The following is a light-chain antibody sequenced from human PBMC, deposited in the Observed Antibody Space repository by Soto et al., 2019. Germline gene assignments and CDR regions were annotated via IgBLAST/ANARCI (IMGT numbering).Light chain of an antibody. J-gene: IGKJ1*01. CDR1: QSISSW. CDR2: AAS. CDR3: QQYSSSSEWT. Sequence: DIQMTQSPSTLSASVGDRVTITCRASQSISSWLAWYRQKPGKAPNLLMYAASTLQSGVPSRFSGSGSGTEFTLTISSLQPDDFATYYCQQYSSSSEWTFGQGTKVDIK. V-gene: IGKV1-5*01.